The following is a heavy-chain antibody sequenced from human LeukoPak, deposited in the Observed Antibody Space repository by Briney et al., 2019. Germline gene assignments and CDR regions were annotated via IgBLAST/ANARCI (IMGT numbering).Heavy chain of an antibody. V-gene: IGHV3-48*01. J-gene: IGHJ6*03. CDR1: GFTFSSYS. D-gene: IGHD2-15*01. Sequence: PGGSLRLSCAASGFTFSSYSMNWVRQAPGKGLEWVSYISSSSSTIYYADSVKGRFTISRDNAKNSLYLQMNSLRAEDTAVYYCARALHDGYCSGGSCYANYYYYYYMDVRGKGTTVTVSS. CDR3: ARALHDGYCSGGSCYANYYYYYYMDV. CDR2: ISSSSSTI.